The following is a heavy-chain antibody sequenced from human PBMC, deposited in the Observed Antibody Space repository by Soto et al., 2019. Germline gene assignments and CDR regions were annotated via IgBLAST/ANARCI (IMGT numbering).Heavy chain of an antibody. Sequence: EASVKVSCKTSGYIFTDYYIHWIRQAPGQGLEWMGYINPKNGDTTYEQKFQDWVTMTRDTSVNTAYIDLRSLRFNDTAVYYCARDQGNSSSWPIDFWGQGTQVT. V-gene: IGHV1-2*04. CDR2: INPKNGDT. CDR1: GYIFTDYY. D-gene: IGHD6-13*01. J-gene: IGHJ4*02. CDR3: ARDQGNSSSWPIDF.